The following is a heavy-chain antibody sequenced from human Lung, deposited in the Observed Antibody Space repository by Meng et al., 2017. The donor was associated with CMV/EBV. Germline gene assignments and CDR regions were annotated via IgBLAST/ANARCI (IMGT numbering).Heavy chain of an antibody. J-gene: IGHJ3*01. Sequence: GGSLRLXCAASGFTFGSHSMNWVRQAPGKGLEWVSSITGDSTYKHYADSLKGRFTISRDNAKNSLYLQMNSLRAEDTAVYYCARDSDDYDFWSAYYTDAFDFWGQGTXVTVSS. CDR3: ARDSDDYDFWSAYYTDAFDF. CDR2: ITGDSTYK. V-gene: IGHV3-21*01. D-gene: IGHD3-3*01. CDR1: GFTFGSHS.